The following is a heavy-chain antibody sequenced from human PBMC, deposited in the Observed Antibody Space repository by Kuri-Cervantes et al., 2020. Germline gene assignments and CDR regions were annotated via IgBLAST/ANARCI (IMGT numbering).Heavy chain of an antibody. CDR2: INPSGGST. V-gene: IGHV1-46*01. Sequence: ASVKVSCKASGYTFTSYYMHWVRQAPGQGLEWMGIINPSGGSTSYAQKFQGRVTMTRDTSTSTVYMELSSLRSEDTAVYYCARGSSWYGTSIWYFDLWGRGTLVTVSS. CDR3: ARGSSWYGTSIWYFDL. D-gene: IGHD6-13*01. J-gene: IGHJ2*01. CDR1: GYTFTSYY.